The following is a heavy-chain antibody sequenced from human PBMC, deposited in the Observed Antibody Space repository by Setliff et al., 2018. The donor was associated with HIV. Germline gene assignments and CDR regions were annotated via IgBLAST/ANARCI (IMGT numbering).Heavy chain of an antibody. CDR3: ARDGGMGVYYMDV. D-gene: IGHD1-26*01. V-gene: IGHV3-48*01. J-gene: IGHJ6*03. Sequence: GGSLRLSCAASVFTFSIHNMNWVRQAPGKGLEWLSYISSSSRTTYYADSVRGRFTISRDNAKYSLYLQMNSLRAEDTAVYYCARDGGMGVYYMDVWGKGTTVTVSS. CDR1: VFTFSIHN. CDR2: ISSSSRTT.